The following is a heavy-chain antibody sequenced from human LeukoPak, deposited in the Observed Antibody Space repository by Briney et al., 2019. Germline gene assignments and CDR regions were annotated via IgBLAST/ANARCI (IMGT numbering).Heavy chain of an antibody. Sequence: GGSLRLSCAASGFTFDDYAMHWVRQAPGKGLEWVAVISYDGSNKYYADSVKGRFTISRDNSKNTLYLQMNSLRAEDTAVYYCARVRGYDYVWGSYRYTFFSLWGQGTLVTVSS. CDR2: ISYDGSNK. V-gene: IGHV3-30-3*01. J-gene: IGHJ4*02. CDR1: GFTFDDYA. CDR3: ARVRGYDYVWGSYRYTFFSL. D-gene: IGHD3-16*02.